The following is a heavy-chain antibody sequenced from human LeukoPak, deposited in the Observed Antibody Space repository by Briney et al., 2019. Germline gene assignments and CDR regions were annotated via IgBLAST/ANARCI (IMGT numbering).Heavy chain of an antibody. CDR1: VGSISSSSYY. CDR2: IYYSGST. Sequence: SETLSLTCMVSVGSISSSSYYWGWIRQPPGKGLEWIGSIYYSGSTYYNPSLKSRFTISVDTSKNQFSLKLSSVTAADTAVYYCARHSSFAVGATHFFDYWGQGTLVTVSS. CDR3: ARHSSFAVGATHFFDY. V-gene: IGHV4-39*01. J-gene: IGHJ4*02. D-gene: IGHD1-26*01.